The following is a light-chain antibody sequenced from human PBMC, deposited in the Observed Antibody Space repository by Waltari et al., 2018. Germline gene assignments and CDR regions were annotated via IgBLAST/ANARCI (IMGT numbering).Light chain of an antibody. J-gene: IGLJ1*01. Sequence: QSALTQAASVSGSPGQSITISCTGTSSDVGGYKSVSWYQQHPGKAPKVLIYDVTNRPSGVANRFSGSKSCNTASLTISGLQAEDEADYYCSAYTRSGTYVFGTGTKVTVL. V-gene: IGLV2-14*03. CDR3: SAYTRSGTYV. CDR1: SSDVGGYKS. CDR2: DVT.